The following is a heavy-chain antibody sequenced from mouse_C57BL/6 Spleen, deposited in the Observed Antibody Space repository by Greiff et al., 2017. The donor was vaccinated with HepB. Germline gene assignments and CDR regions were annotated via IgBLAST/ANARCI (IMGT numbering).Heavy chain of an antibody. CDR1: GYAFSSSW. V-gene: IGHV1-82*01. CDR3: ARGAQATPNAMDY. CDR2: IYPGDGDT. J-gene: IGHJ4*01. Sequence: QVQLKQSGPELVKPGASVKISCKASGYAFSSSWMNWVKQRPGKGLEWIGRIYPGDGDTNYNGKFKGKATLTADKSSSTAYMQLSSLTSEDSAVYFCARGAQATPNAMDYWGQGTSVTVSS. D-gene: IGHD3-2*02.